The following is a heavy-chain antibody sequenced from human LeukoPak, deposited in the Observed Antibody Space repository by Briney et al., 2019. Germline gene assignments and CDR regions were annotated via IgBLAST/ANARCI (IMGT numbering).Heavy chain of an antibody. CDR1: GFTFSSYG. D-gene: IGHD5-18*01. CDR3: ARDSYGYRHFDY. V-gene: IGHV3-30*02. CDR2: IRYDGSNK. J-gene: IGHJ4*02. Sequence: GGSLRLSCAASGFTFSSYGMHWVRQAPGKGLEWVAFIRYDGSNKDYADSVKGRFTISRDNSKNTLYLQMDSLRPEDTAVYYCARDSYGYRHFDYWGQGTLVTVSS.